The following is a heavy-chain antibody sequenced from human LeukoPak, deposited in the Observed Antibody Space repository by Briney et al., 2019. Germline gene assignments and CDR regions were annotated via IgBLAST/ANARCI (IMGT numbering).Heavy chain of an antibody. J-gene: IGHJ3*02. CDR1: GFTFSSYA. CDR3: ARVAGSYSPAFDI. D-gene: IGHD1-26*01. V-gene: IGHV3-48*03. Sequence: PGGSLRLSCAASGFTFSSYAMSWVRQAPGKGLEWVSYISSSGSIIYYADSVKGRFTISRDNAKNSLYLQMNSLRAEDTAVYYCARVAGSYSPAFDIWGQGTMVTVSS. CDR2: ISSSGSII.